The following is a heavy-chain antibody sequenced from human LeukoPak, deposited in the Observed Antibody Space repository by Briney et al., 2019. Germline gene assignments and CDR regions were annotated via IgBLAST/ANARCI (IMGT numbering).Heavy chain of an antibody. V-gene: IGHV4-34*01. Sequence: SETLSLTCAVYGGSFSGYYWSWIRQPPGKGLEWIGEINHSGSTNYNPSLKSRVTISVDTSKNRFSLKLSSVTAADTAVYYCAKTLTTNWFDPWGQGTLVTVSS. CDR2: INHSGST. D-gene: IGHD4-11*01. CDR3: AKTLTTNWFDP. J-gene: IGHJ5*02. CDR1: GGSFSGYY.